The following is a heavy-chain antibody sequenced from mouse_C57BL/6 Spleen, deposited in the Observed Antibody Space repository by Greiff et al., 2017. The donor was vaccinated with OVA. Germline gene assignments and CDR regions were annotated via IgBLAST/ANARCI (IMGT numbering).Heavy chain of an antibody. D-gene: IGHD3-1*01. V-gene: IGHV1-82*01. Sequence: VQLQQSGPELVKPGASVKISCKASGYAFSSSWMNWVKQRPGKGLEWIGRIYPGDGDTNYNGKFKGKATLTADKSSSTAYMQLSSLTSEDSAVYCGARLGATGYYAMDYWGQGTAVTVSS. CDR3: ARLGATGYYAMDY. CDR2: IYPGDGDT. J-gene: IGHJ4*01. CDR1: GYAFSSSW.